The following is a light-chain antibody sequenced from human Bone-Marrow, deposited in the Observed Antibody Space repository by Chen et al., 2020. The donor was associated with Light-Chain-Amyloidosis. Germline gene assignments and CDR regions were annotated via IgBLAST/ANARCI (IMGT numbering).Light chain of an antibody. V-gene: IGKV1-33*01. CDR1: QAISNT. CDR3: QHLDDLLTFT. Sequence: DIQMTQSPSSLSASVGDRVTITCQASQAISNTLNWYQQKPGKHPKLLIYDASSSEKGVPSSFSGTGSAAHFTFTISNLQPEDIATYYCQHLDDLLTFTFGQGTKLDMK. CDR2: DAS. J-gene: IGKJ2*01.